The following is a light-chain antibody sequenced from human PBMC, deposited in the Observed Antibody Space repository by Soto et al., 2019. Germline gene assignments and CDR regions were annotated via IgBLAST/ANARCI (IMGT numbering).Light chain of an antibody. CDR2: GAS. CDR3: QQYGDSPLT. CDR1: QSVSNY. J-gene: IGKJ4*01. V-gene: IGKV3-20*01. Sequence: EIVLTQSPATLSLSPGERATLSCRASQSVSNYLAWYQQKPGQTPRLLIYGASSRATDIPDRISGSGSGTDFTLTINRLEPEDFALYYCQQYGDSPLTFGGGTKV.